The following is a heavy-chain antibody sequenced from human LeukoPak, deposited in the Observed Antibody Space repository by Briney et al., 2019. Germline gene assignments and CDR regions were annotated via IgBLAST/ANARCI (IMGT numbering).Heavy chain of an antibody. Sequence: SETLSLTCTVSGGSISSRSYYWGWIRQPPGKGLEWIGSIYYSGSTYYNPPLKSRVTISVDTSKNQFSLRLSSVTAADTAVYYCARDMGPDAFDIWGQGTMVTVSS. J-gene: IGHJ3*02. CDR3: ARDMGPDAFDI. D-gene: IGHD3-10*01. V-gene: IGHV4-39*07. CDR1: GGSISSRSYY. CDR2: IYYSGST.